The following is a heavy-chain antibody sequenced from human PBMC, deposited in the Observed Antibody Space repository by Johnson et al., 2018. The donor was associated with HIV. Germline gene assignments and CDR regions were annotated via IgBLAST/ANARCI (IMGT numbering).Heavy chain of an antibody. V-gene: IGHV3-30*04. Sequence: QVQLVESGGGVVQPGRSLRLSCAASGFTFSSYAMHWVRQAPGKGLEWVAVISYDGSNKYYADSVKGRFTISRDNAKNTLYLQMNSLRAEDTAVYYCARRGTSSSSGLHAFDIWGQGTMVTVSS. J-gene: IGHJ3*02. CDR1: GFTFSSYA. CDR3: ARRGTSSSSGLHAFDI. CDR2: ISYDGSNK. D-gene: IGHD6-6*01.